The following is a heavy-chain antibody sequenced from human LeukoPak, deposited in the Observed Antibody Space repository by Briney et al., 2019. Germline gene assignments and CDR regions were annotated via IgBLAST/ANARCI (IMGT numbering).Heavy chain of an antibody. D-gene: IGHD1-1*01. J-gene: IGHJ4*02. CDR3: AKDVGALERNPDY. V-gene: IGHV3-9*01. CDR1: VFTFDDYS. Sequence: GGCLRLSCAASVFTFDDYSMHWVRQVPWKGLEWVSGISWNSDSIGYADSVKGRFTISRDNAKKSLYLQMNSLRAEDTALYHCAKDVGALERNPDYWGQGILVTVSS. CDR2: ISWNSDSI.